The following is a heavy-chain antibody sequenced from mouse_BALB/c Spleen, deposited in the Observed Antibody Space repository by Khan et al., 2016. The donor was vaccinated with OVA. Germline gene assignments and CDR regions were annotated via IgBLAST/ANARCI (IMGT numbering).Heavy chain of an antibody. CDR3: APGGTYYVSLAY. CDR2: IYPFTDDT. Sequence: VQLKESGPELVKPGASVKMSCKASGYTFTSYVMHWVKQKPGLGLEWIGYIYPFTDDTKYNEKFKGKATLPSDKSSSTAYMELSSLTSEDSALYYCAPGGTYYVSLAYWGQGTLVTISA. D-gene: IGHD1-1*01. J-gene: IGHJ3*01. V-gene: IGHV1S136*01. CDR1: GYTFTSYV.